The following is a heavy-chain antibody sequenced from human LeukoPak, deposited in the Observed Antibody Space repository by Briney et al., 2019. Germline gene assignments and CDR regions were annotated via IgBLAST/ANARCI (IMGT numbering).Heavy chain of an antibody. CDR1: GGSISSYY. Sequence: SSDTLSLTCTVSGGSISSYYWSWIRQPPGKGLEWIGYIYYSGSTNYHPSLKSRVTISVDTSKNQFSLKLSSVTAADTAVYYCARAYVVAVAKTDYWGQGTLVTVPS. D-gene: IGHD6-19*01. CDR2: IYYSGST. J-gene: IGHJ4*02. V-gene: IGHV4-59*08. CDR3: ARAYVVAVAKTDY.